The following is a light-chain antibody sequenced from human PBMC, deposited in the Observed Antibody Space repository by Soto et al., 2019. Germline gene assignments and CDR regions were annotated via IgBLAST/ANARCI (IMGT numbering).Light chain of an antibody. CDR2: DAS. J-gene: IGKJ1*01. Sequence: IVLTQSPGTLSLSPGERATLSCRASQSIGLAIAWYQHKPGQAPRLLIFDASQRATGIAARFRGSGSGTHFTLSISSLEPEDFAVYYCQQRTDRPPWTFGQGTKVEIK. CDR3: QQRTDRPPWT. CDR1: QSIGLA. V-gene: IGKV3-11*01.